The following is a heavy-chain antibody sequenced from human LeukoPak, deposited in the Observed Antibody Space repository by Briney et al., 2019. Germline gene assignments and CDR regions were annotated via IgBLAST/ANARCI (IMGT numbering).Heavy chain of an antibody. J-gene: IGHJ4*02. D-gene: IGHD3-3*01. CDR3: AKDRYYDFWSGYYTGYYFDY. CDR2: ISGSGGST. Sequence: GGSLRLSCAASGFTFSSCAMSWVRQAPGKGLEWVSAISGSGGSTYYADSVKGRFTISRDNSKNTLYLQMNSLRAEDTAVYYCAKDRYYDFWSGYYTGYYFDYWGQGTLVTVSS. CDR1: GFTFSSCA. V-gene: IGHV3-23*01.